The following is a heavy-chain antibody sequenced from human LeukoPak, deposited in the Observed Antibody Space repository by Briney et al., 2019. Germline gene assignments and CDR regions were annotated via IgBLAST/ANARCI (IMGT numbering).Heavy chain of an antibody. CDR2: IYYSGST. Sequence: KPSETLSLTCTVSGGSISSSSYYWGWIRQPPGKGLEWIGSIYYSGSTYYNPSLKSRVTISVDTSKNQFSLKLSSVTAADTAVYYCARERWYRNGFDIWGQGTMVTVSS. CDR1: GGSISSSSYY. J-gene: IGHJ3*02. CDR3: ARERWYRNGFDI. D-gene: IGHD4-23*01. V-gene: IGHV4-39*02.